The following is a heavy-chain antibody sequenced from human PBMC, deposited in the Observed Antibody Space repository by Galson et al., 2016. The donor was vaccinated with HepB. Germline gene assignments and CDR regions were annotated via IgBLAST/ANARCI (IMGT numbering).Heavy chain of an antibody. J-gene: IGHJ4*02. Sequence: CAISGDSVSSDTAAWNWVRQSPSRGLEWLGRTYYRSNWHNDYAVSVKSRISINPDTSKNQFSLQLNSVTPEDTAVYYCASSDYGDYGGQEFDYWGQGTLVTVSS. CDR2: TYYRSNWHN. V-gene: IGHV6-1*01. D-gene: IGHD4-17*01. CDR1: GDSVSSDTAA. CDR3: ASSDYGDYGGQEFDY.